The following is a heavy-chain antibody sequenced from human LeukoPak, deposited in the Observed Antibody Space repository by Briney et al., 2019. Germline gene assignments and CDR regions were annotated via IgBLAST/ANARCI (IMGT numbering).Heavy chain of an antibody. Sequence: GGSLRLSCAASGFTFSSYGMHWVRKAPGKGREWVAVIWYDGSNKYYADSVKGRFTISRDNSKNTLYLQMNSLRAEDTAVYYCARDYSVVTSAEYYFDYWGQETLVTVSS. D-gene: IGHD4-23*01. J-gene: IGHJ4*02. CDR1: GFTFSSYG. V-gene: IGHV3-33*01. CDR3: ARDYSVVTSAEYYFDY. CDR2: IWYDGSNK.